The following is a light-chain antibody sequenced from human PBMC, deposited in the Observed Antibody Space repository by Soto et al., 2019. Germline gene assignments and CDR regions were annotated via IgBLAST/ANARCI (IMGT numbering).Light chain of an antibody. J-gene: IGLJ1*01. CDR3: SSYTSTSL. CDR1: RSDIGGYNY. CDR2: AVS. Sequence: VLAQPAPLSGAPGQSITLSRTGTRSDIGGYNYVSWYQQHTDIAPKLIIYAVSNRPSGVSNRFSGSKSGNTASLTFSGLQAEDEADYYCSSYTSTSLFGTGTKATVL. V-gene: IGLV2-14*03.